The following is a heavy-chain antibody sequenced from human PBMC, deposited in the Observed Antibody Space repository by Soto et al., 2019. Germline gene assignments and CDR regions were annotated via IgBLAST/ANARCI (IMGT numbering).Heavy chain of an antibody. CDR3: AKKMPGGIAAAGDY. V-gene: IGHV3-30*18. D-gene: IGHD6-13*01. Sequence: QVQLVESGGGEVHPVESLRLSCAAAGFTFSTYGMHWVRQAPGKGLEWVAVLSSDGSNVYYADSVKGRFTISRDNSENTLYLQMNSLRPEDTAVYYCAKKMPGGIAAAGDYWGQGTLVTVSS. CDR2: LSSDGSNV. CDR1: GFTFSTYG. J-gene: IGHJ4*02.